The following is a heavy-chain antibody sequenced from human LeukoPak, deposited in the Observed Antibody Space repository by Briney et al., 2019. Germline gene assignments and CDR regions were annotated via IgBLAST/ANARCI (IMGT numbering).Heavy chain of an antibody. CDR1: GGSISIYY. Sequence: PSETLSLTCTVSGGSISIYYWSWIRQPPGKGLEWIGYIYYSGSTNYNPSLKSRVTISVDTSKNQSSLKLSSVTAADTAMYYCARVRHCSSTSCYPLFDYWGQGTLVTVSS. CDR2: IYYSGST. CDR3: ARVRHCSSTSCYPLFDY. D-gene: IGHD2-2*01. J-gene: IGHJ4*02. V-gene: IGHV4-59*01.